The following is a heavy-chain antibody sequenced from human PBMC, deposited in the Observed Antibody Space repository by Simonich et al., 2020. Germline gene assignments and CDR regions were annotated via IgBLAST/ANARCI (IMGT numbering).Heavy chain of an antibody. CDR3: ARGPRWTGDDAFDI. J-gene: IGHJ3*02. CDR2: NNPNSGGT. Sequence: QVQLVQSGAEVKKPGASVKVSCKASGYTFTGYYMHWGRQAPGQGLGWMGGNNPNSGGTNYAQKFQGRVTMTRDTSISTAYMELSRLRSDDTAVYYGARGPRWTGDDAFDIWGQGTMVTVSS. CDR1: GYTFTGYY. D-gene: IGHD7-27*01. V-gene: IGHV1-2*02.